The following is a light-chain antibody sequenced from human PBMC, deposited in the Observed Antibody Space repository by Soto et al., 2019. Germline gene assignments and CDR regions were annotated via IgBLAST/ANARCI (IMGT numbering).Light chain of an antibody. Sequence: IQLTQSPSSLSASVGDRVTISCRASQGINSYLAWYQQKPGKAPNLLIFGASTLQSGVSSRFSGSRSGTDFTLTISSLRPEDFATYYCLQLNSYPRTFGQGTKVEMK. CDR2: GAS. J-gene: IGKJ1*01. V-gene: IGKV1-9*01. CDR1: QGINSY. CDR3: LQLNSYPRT.